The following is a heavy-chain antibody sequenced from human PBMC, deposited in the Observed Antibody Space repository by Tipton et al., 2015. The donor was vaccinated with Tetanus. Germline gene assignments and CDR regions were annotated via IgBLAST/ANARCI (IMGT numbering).Heavy chain of an antibody. V-gene: IGHV4-39*01. Sequence: TLSLTCTVFGGSISSSTYYWGWIRQPPGKGLEWIGTINYIQGTYHNPSLKSRVTMSVDTSKNQFSLRLRSVTAADTAVFYCAGLYYYDSASYPLYWGQGTLVTVSS. CDR1: GGSISSSTYY. J-gene: IGHJ4*02. CDR2: INYIQGT. CDR3: AGLYYYDSASYPLY. D-gene: IGHD3-10*01.